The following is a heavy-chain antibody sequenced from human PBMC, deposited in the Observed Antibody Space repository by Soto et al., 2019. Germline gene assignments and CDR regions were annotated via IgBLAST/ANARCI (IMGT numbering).Heavy chain of an antibody. J-gene: IGHJ4*02. D-gene: IGHD1-26*01. CDR3: AKVPVGATGRFDY. V-gene: IGHV3-23*01. CDR2: ISGSGGST. Sequence: GGSLRLSCAGSGFTFSNYAMSWVRQAPGKGLAWVSAISGSGGSTYYADSVRGRFTISRDNSKNTLYLQMNSLRAEDTALYYCAKVPVGATGRFDYWGQGTLVTVSS. CDR1: GFTFSNYA.